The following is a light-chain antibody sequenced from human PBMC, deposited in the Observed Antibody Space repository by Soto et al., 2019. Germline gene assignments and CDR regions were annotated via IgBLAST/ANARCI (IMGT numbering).Light chain of an antibody. Sequence: DIVMTQSPDSLAVSLGARATINCKSSQSVLYSSNTKNHLAWYQQKPGQPPKLLIYWASTRESGVTDRFSGSGSRTDFTITISSLQAEDVAVYYWQQYYSTRQTFGQGTKLEIK. J-gene: IGKJ2*01. CDR1: QSVLYSSNTKNH. V-gene: IGKV4-1*01. CDR2: WAS. CDR3: QQYYSTRQT.